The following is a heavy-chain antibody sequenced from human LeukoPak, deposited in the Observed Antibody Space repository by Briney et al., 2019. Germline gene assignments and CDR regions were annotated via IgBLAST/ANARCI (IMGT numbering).Heavy chain of an antibody. CDR3: ARPSRYCSGGSCGDY. D-gene: IGHD2-15*01. V-gene: IGHV3-53*01. J-gene: IGHJ4*02. CDR1: GFTVSSNY. Sequence: GGSLRLSCAASGFTVSSNYMSWVRQAPGKGLEWVSVIYSDGSTYYADSVKGRFTISRDNSKNTLYLQMNSLRAEDTAVYYCARPSRYCSGGSCGDYWGQGTLVTVSS. CDR2: IYSDGST.